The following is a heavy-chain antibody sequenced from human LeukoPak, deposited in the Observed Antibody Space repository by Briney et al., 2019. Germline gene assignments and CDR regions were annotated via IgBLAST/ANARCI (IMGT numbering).Heavy chain of an antibody. CDR2: ISYDGSNK. Sequence: PGRSLRLSCAASGFTFSSYAMHWVRQAPGKGLEWVAVISYDGSNKYYADSVKGRFTISRDNSKNTLYLQMNSLRAEDTAVYYCARDQTDDILTGYYSPGRHYHYGMDVWGKGTTVTVSS. J-gene: IGHJ6*04. CDR3: ARDQTDDILTGYYSPGRHYHYGMDV. V-gene: IGHV3-30*04. D-gene: IGHD3-9*01. CDR1: GFTFSSYA.